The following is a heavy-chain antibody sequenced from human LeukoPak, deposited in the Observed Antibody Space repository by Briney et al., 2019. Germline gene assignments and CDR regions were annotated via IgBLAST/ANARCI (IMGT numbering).Heavy chain of an antibody. D-gene: IGHD3-16*01. J-gene: IGHJ4*02. CDR2: IYTEGTT. CDR1: GFTVSSNY. V-gene: IGHV3-66*02. CDR3: ASEGD. Sequence: GGSLRLSCAVSGFTVSSNYFSWVRQAPGKGLEWVSVIYTEGTTYYADSVKGRFIISRDNSKNTVYLQMNSLRVEDTAVYYCASEGDWGQGTLVTVSS.